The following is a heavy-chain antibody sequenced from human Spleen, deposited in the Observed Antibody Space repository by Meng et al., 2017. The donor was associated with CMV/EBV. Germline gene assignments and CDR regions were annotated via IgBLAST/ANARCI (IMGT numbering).Heavy chain of an antibody. D-gene: IGHD3-3*01. Sequence: ASVKVSCKASGYTFSTYYMHWVRQAPGQGLEWMGWINPNSGDTNYAQKFQGRVSMTTDTSTSTAYMELRSLRSDDTAVYYCARVFWSGYPMGEGYYYYYYGMDVWGQGTTVTVSS. V-gene: IGHV1-2*02. CDR3: ARVFWSGYPMGEGYYYYYYGMDV. J-gene: IGHJ6*02. CDR1: GYTFSTYY. CDR2: INPNSGDT.